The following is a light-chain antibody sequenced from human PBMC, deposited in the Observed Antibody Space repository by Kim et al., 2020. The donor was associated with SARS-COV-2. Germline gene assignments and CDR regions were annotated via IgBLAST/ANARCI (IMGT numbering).Light chain of an antibody. Sequence: TASTYCTGSGGTSTDNFGWCYQRPRGVPPPTMYYDDNKTPAGVPERSSGSNDTSTNASSPATAGLSAEEEAHYYCQSYDSDIHMVFGGGTQLTVL. CDR2: DDN. V-gene: IGLV6-57*02. CDR1: GGTSTDNF. J-gene: IGLJ2*01. CDR3: QSYDSDIHMV.